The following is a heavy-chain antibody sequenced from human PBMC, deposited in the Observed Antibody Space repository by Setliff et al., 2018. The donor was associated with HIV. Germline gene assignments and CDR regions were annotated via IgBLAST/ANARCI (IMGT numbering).Heavy chain of an antibody. D-gene: IGHD6-19*01. J-gene: IGHJ2*01. V-gene: IGHV4-61*09. CDR1: GGSIRSGPYY. Sequence: TLSLTCTVSGGSIRSGPYYWSWIRQPAGKGLEWIGQIYTTGSTNYNPSLKSRVTIAIGASKKQFSLRLNSVTAADTAVYFCARGGVNYSSDWRPARYWYFDLWGRGTLVTISS. CDR2: IYTTGST. CDR3: ARGGVNYSSDWRPARYWYFDL.